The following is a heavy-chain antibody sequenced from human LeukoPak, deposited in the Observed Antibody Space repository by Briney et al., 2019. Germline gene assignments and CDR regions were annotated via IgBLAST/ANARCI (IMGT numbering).Heavy chain of an antibody. CDR3: TRGAAAGYTIYGMDV. D-gene: IGHD6-13*01. CDR1: GFTFSGSA. V-gene: IGHV3-73*01. J-gene: IGHJ6*04. CDR2: IRSKANSYAT. Sequence: PGGSLTLSCAASGFTFSGSAMHWVRQASGKGLEWVGRIRSKANSYATAYAASVKGRFTISRDDSKNTAYLQMNILKTEDTAVYYCTRGAAAGYTIYGMDVWGKGTTVTVSS.